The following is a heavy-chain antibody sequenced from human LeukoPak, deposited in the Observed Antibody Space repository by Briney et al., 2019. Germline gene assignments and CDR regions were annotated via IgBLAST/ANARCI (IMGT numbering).Heavy chain of an antibody. Sequence: ASVKVSCKASGYTFTSYYMHWVRQAPGQGLEWMGIINPSGGSTSYAQKFQGRVTMTRDTSTSTVYMELSSLRSEDTAVYYCARGTLLDYDSSGYSGIDYWGQGTLVTVSS. V-gene: IGHV1-46*01. J-gene: IGHJ4*02. CDR1: GYTFTSYY. D-gene: IGHD3-22*01. CDR2: INPSGGST. CDR3: ARGTLLDYDSSGYSGIDY.